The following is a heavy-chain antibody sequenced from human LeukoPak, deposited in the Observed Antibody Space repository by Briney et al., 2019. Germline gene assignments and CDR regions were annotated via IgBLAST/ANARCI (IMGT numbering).Heavy chain of an antibody. Sequence: ASVKVSCKASGYTFTSYAMNWVRQAPGQGLEWMGWINTNTGNPTYAQGFTGRFVFSLDTSVSTACLQISSLKAEDTAVYYCARDGQGWYHWSNWYFDLWGRGTLVTVSS. CDR3: ARDGQGWYHWSNWYFDL. CDR1: GYTFTSYA. J-gene: IGHJ2*01. V-gene: IGHV7-4-1*02. CDR2: INTNTGNP. D-gene: IGHD6-19*01.